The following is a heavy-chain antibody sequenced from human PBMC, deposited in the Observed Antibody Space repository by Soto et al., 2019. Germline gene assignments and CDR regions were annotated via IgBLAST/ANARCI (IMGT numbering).Heavy chain of an antibody. Sequence: SETLSLTCTVSGGSISSSSYYWGWIRQPPGKGLEWIGYIYYSGSTYYNPSLKSRVTISVDTSKNQFSLKLSSVTAADTAVYYCAREYYGSGSLPKRSVPNGWFDPWGQGTLVTVSS. CDR2: IYYSGST. D-gene: IGHD3-10*01. J-gene: IGHJ5*02. CDR3: AREYYGSGSLPKRSVPNGWFDP. CDR1: GGSISSSSYY. V-gene: IGHV4-39*07.